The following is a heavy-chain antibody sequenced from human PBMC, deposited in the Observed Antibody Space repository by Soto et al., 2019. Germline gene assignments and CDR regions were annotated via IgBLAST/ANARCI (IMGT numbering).Heavy chain of an antibody. Sequence: QVQLVQSGAEVKKPGSSVKVSCKASGGTFSSYAISWVRQAPGQGLEWMGGIIPIFGTANYAQKFQGRVTITADESTSPAYVALSRLRSEDTAVYYCVHSSGCNTYYFDYWGQGTLVTVSS. J-gene: IGHJ4*02. CDR2: IIPIFGTA. CDR1: GGTFSSYA. D-gene: IGHD6-19*01. V-gene: IGHV1-69*01. CDR3: VHSSGCNTYYFDY.